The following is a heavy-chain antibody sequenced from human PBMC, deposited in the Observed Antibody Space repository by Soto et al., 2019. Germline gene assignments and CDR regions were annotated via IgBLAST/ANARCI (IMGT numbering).Heavy chain of an antibody. J-gene: IGHJ6*02. CDR2: IIPIFGTA. V-gene: IGHV1-69*12. CDR1: GGTFSSYA. Sequence: QVQLVQSGAEVKKPGSSVKVSCKASGGTFSSYAISWVRQAPGQGLEWMGGIIPIFGTANYAQKFQGRVTITAEDATSTGYMELSSLRSEDTAVYYCARVYTVTTVQGYYYGMDVWGQGTTVTVSS. D-gene: IGHD4-4*01. CDR3: ARVYTVTTVQGYYYGMDV.